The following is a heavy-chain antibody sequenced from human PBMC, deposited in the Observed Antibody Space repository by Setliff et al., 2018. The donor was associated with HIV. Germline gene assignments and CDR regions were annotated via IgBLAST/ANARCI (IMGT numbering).Heavy chain of an antibody. Sequence: GASVKVSCKASGYIFTDYYIHWVRQAPGQGLEWMGWINPNGGYTNYAQKFLGRVTMTRDTSISTAYMELRRLRSDDTAVYYCARGPAPERYYYYYYYMDVWGKGTTVTVSS. CDR2: INPNGGYT. J-gene: IGHJ6*03. CDR3: ARGPAPERYYYYYYYMDV. V-gene: IGHV1-2*02. CDR1: GYIFTDYY.